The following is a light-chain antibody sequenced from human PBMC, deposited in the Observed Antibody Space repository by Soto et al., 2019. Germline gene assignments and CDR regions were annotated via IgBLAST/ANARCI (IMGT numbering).Light chain of an antibody. CDR2: GAS. CDR3: QQYNYWPYT. V-gene: IGKV3-15*01. Sequence: EIVMTQSPATLSVSPGERATLSCRASQSVSSNLAWYQQKPGQAPRLLISGASTRATGIQARFSGSGSGTEFTLTISSPQSEDFAVYYCQQYNYWPYTFGQGTKLEIE. CDR1: QSVSSN. J-gene: IGKJ2*01.